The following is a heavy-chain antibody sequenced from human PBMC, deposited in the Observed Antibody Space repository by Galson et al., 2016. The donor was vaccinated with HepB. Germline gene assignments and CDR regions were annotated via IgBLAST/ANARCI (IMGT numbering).Heavy chain of an antibody. CDR3: AGYLRGSRSSMFDY. Sequence: SETLSLTCTVSGTSITSYYWSWNRQAPGKGLEWIGHTHYRESNDYNPSLKSRVIMSVDTSKSQFSLKLSSVTAADTAVYYCAGYLRGSRSSMFDYWGQGTLVTVSS. CDR1: GTSITSYY. J-gene: IGHJ4*02. D-gene: IGHD6-6*01. CDR2: THYRESN. V-gene: IGHV4-59*01.